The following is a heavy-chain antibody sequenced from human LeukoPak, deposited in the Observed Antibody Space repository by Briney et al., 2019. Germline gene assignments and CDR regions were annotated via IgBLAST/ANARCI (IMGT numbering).Heavy chain of an antibody. CDR1: GFTFSSYS. CDR2: ISSSSSYI. Sequence: PGGSLRLSCAASGFTFSSYSMNWVRQAPGKGLEWVSSISSSSSYIYYADSVKGRFTISRDNAKNSLYLQMNSLRAEDTAVYYCARDGFRGAYFDYWGQGTLVTVSS. J-gene: IGHJ4*02. D-gene: IGHD3-10*01. V-gene: IGHV3-21*01. CDR3: ARDGFRGAYFDY.